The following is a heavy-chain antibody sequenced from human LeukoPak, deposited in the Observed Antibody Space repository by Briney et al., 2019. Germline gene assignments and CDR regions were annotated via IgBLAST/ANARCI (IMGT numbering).Heavy chain of an antibody. CDR3: AGDSVPYYYGSGSYYNLDY. CDR1: GHTFTGYY. Sequence: ASVKLSCKASGHTFTGYYMLWVRQAPGQGLEWLGWINPYSGGTNYAQKFQRRVTITRDTSTSNAYKELRRLRSDDTTVYYCAGDSVPYYYGSGSYYNLDYWGQGTLVTVSS. CDR2: INPYSGGT. D-gene: IGHD3-10*01. J-gene: IGHJ4*02. V-gene: IGHV1-2*02.